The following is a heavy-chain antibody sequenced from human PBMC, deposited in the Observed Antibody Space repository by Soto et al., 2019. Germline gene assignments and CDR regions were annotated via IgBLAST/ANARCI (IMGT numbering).Heavy chain of an antibody. CDR1: GGRFTSYI. V-gene: IGHV1-69*08. CDR2: SIPIQGTA. J-gene: IGHJ6*03. D-gene: IGHD2-21*01. Sequence: QVQLVQSGAEVKKPGSSVKVSCEASGGRFTSYIFTWVRQAPGQGLEWMGRSIPIQGTADYALKFQDRVTMTADKSTNTVHMEMRSLRPDDPAVYYCAKSLVFVDHGYMDVWGKGTTVTVSS. CDR3: AKSLVFVDHGYMDV.